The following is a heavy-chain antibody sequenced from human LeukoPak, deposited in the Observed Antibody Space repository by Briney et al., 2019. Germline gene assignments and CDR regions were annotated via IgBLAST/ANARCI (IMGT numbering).Heavy chain of an antibody. J-gene: IGHJ5*02. CDR1: GFTFSSYW. D-gene: IGHD2-15*01. CDR2: INNDGSGT. CDR3: VRGGESTWS. V-gene: IGHV3-74*01. Sequence: GGSLRLSCAASGFTFSSYWMRWVRQAPGKGPVWVSRINNDGSGTIYADSVKGRFTISRDDAKNTLYLQMNSLRAEDTAVYYCVRGGESTWSWGQGTLVTVSS.